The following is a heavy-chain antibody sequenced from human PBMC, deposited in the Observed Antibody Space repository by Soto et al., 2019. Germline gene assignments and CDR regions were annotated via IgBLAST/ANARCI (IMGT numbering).Heavy chain of an antibody. V-gene: IGHV1-18*01. CDR2: ISGYNGKT. D-gene: IGHD2-21*02. J-gene: IGHJ6*02. CDR3: AREGDVPYYSYGMYV. Sequence: ASVKVACKASGYTFTSYGISWVRQAPGQGLEWMGWISGYNGKTNYAQKVQDRVTMTTDTSTSTVYLELRSLRFDDTAVYYCAREGDVPYYSYGMYVRAQRATVTVSS. CDR1: GYTFTSYG.